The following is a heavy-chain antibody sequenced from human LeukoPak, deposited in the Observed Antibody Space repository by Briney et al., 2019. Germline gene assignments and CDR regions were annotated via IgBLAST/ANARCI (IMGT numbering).Heavy chain of an antibody. CDR3: ARDQRCCSSTSCYGSLRWPGY. V-gene: IGHV1-2*02. D-gene: IGHD2-2*01. Sequence: ASVKVSCKASGYTFTGYYMHWVRQAPGQGLEWMGWINPNSGGTNYAQKFQGRVTMTRDTFISTAYMELSRLRSDDTAVYYCARDQRCCSSTSCYGSLRWPGYWGQGTLVTVSS. J-gene: IGHJ4*02. CDR1: GYTFTGYY. CDR2: INPNSGGT.